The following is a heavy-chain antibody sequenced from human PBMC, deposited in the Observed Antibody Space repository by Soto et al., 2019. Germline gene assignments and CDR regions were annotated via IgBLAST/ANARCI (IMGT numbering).Heavy chain of an antibody. CDR3: VEGGSVKYLSYYYYYGMDV. J-gene: IGHJ6*02. CDR2: ISYDVNNK. CDR1: GFTFRNNG. D-gene: IGHD2-15*01. V-gene: IGHV3-30*18. Sequence: QVQLVESGGGVVQPGRSLRLSCEASGFTFRNNGMHWVRQVPGKGLEWVAVISYDVNNKYYADSVKGRFTISRDMSKNTVYLHMNNLRTEDTAMYYCVEGGSVKYLSYYYYYGMDVWGLGTTVTVSS.